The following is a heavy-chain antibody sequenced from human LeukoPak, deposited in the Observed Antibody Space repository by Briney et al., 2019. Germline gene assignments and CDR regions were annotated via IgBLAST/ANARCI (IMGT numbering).Heavy chain of an antibody. Sequence: SETLSLTCTVSGGSISDYSWSWIRQPPGKGLEWIGYIYYSGSTNSNPSLKSRVTISVDTSKNQFSLKLSSVTAADTAVYYCARESAKRGGDTDYWGQGTLVTVSS. CDR2: IYYSGST. CDR3: ARESAKRGGDTDY. CDR1: GGSISDYS. J-gene: IGHJ4*02. V-gene: IGHV4-59*12. D-gene: IGHD2-21*01.